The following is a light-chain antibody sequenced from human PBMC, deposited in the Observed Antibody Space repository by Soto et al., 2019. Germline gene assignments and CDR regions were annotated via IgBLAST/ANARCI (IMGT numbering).Light chain of an antibody. V-gene: IGKV3-15*01. CDR3: QQYDNWPPWT. J-gene: IGKJ1*01. Sequence: EIVMTQSPATLSVSPGERVILSCRASQSVNSNMAWYQQKPGQVPRVLIYGASTRATGIPARFSGSGSGTEFTLTITNLQPEDFAVYHCQQYDNWPPWTFGQGTKVEIK. CDR1: QSVNSN. CDR2: GAS.